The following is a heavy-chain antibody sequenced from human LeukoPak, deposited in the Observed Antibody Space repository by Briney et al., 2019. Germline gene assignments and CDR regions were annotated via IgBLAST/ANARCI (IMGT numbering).Heavy chain of an antibody. CDR2: ISYDGSNK. Sequence: GGSLRLSCAASGFTFSSCAMHWVRQAPGKGLEGVAVISYDGSNKYYADSVKGRFTISRDNSKNTLYLQMNSLRAEDTAVYYCAREQVRMGWSFDYWGQGTLVTVSS. D-gene: IGHD2-8*01. J-gene: IGHJ4*02. V-gene: IGHV3-30*01. CDR3: AREQVRMGWSFDY. CDR1: GFTFSSCA.